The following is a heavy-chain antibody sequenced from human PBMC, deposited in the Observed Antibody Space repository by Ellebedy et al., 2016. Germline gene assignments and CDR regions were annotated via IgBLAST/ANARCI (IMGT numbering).Heavy chain of an antibody. J-gene: IGHJ4*02. D-gene: IGHD3-10*01. CDR2: ISSSSSYI. V-gene: IGHV3-21*01. CDR1: GFTFSSYS. CDR3: AREYYYGSGRPGFDY. Sequence: GGSLRLSXAASGFTFSSYSMNWVRQAPGKGLEWVSSISSSSSYIYYADSVKGRFTISRDNAKNSLYLQMNSLRAEDTAVYYCAREYYYGSGRPGFDYWGQGTLVTVSS.